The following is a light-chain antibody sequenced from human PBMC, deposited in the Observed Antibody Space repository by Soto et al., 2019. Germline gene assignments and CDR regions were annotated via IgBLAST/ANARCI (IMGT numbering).Light chain of an antibody. CDR3: SSYTSSSPFYV. Sequence: QSVLTQPASVSGSPGQSITISCTGTSSDVGGYNYVSWYQQHPGKAPILMIYEVSNRPSGVSNRFSGSKSGNTASLTISGLQAEDEADYYCSSYTSSSPFYVFGTGTKVTVL. CDR1: SSDVGGYNY. V-gene: IGLV2-14*01. J-gene: IGLJ1*01. CDR2: EVS.